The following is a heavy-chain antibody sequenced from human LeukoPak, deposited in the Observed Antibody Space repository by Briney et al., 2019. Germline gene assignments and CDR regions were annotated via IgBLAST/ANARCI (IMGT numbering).Heavy chain of an antibody. V-gene: IGHV3-9*01. Sequence: GGSLRLSCAASGFTFDDYAMHWVRQAPGKGLEWVSGISWNSGSIGYADSVKARFTISRDNAKNSLPLQMNSLRAEDTAVYYCVRDGGVSGYDLLDYWGQGTLVTVSS. J-gene: IGHJ4*02. CDR2: ISWNSGSI. D-gene: IGHD5-12*01. CDR3: VRDGGVSGYDLLDY. CDR1: GFTFDDYA.